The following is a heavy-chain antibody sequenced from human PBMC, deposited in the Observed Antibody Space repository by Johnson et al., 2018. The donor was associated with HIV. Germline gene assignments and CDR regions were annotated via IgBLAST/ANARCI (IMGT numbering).Heavy chain of an antibody. V-gene: IGHV3-30*04. CDR3: ARGGSGGAFDI. D-gene: IGHD2-15*01. Sequence: QVQLVESGGGVVQPGRSLRLSCAASEFTFSSYAMHWVRQAPGKGLEWVAVISYDGSNKYYADSVKGRFTISRDNSKNTLYLQMNSLRAEDTAVYYCARGGSGGAFDIWGQGTMVTVSS. CDR1: EFTFSSYA. CDR2: ISYDGSNK. J-gene: IGHJ3*02.